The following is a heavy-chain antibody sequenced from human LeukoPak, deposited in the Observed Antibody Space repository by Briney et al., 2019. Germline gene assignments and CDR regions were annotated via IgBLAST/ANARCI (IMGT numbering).Heavy chain of an antibody. D-gene: IGHD3-10*01. CDR3: ARGMWFDTLFSAFDV. CDR2: IFHTGST. Sequence: PSATLSLTCSVSGDSITSRNWWTWVRQTPEKGLEWIGEIFHTGSTNYNPSVEGRVTISIDKSKNQFSLMLTSVTAADTALYYCARGMWFDTLFSAFDVWGQGTMVSVSS. V-gene: IGHV4-4*02. J-gene: IGHJ3*01. CDR1: GDSITSRNW.